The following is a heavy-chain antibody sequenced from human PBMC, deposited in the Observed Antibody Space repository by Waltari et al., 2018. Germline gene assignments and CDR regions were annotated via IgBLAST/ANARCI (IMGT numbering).Heavy chain of an antibody. CDR1: GGSISSYY. Sequence: QVQLQESGPGLVKPSETLSLTCTVSGGSISSYYWSWIRQPAGTGLEWIGRIYTSGSTNYNPSLKSRVTMSVDTSKNQFSLKLSSVTAADTAVYYCARGAFGVVNPYYYYYMDVWGKGTTVTISS. V-gene: IGHV4-4*07. CDR2: IYTSGST. D-gene: IGHD3-3*01. CDR3: ARGAFGVVNPYYYYYMDV. J-gene: IGHJ6*03.